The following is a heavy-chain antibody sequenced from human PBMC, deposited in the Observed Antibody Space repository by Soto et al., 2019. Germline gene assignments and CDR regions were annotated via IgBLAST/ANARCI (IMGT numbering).Heavy chain of an antibody. CDR3: ARDLAVAGTSYGMDV. J-gene: IGHJ6*02. V-gene: IGHV3-21*01. D-gene: IGHD6-19*01. CDR1: GFTFSSYS. CDR2: ISSSSSYI. Sequence: GSLRLSCAASGFTFSSYSMNWVRQAPGKGLEWVSSISSSSSYIYYADSVKGRFTISRDNAKNSLYLQMNSLRAEDTAVYYCARDLAVAGTSYGMDVWGQGTTVTVSS.